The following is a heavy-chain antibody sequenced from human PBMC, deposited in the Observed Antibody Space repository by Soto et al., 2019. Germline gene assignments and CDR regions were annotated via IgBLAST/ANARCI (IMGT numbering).Heavy chain of an antibody. V-gene: IGHV3-23*01. D-gene: IGHD5-18*01. J-gene: IGHJ6*02. CDR3: AKAPAGDTAMVTRYYYYGMDV. CDR1: GFTFSSYA. Sequence: GGSLRLSCAASGFTFSSYAMSWVRQAPGKWLEWVSAISGSGGSTYYADSVKGRFTISRDNSKNTLYLQMNSLRAEDTAVYYCAKAPAGDTAMVTRYYYYGMDVWGQGTTVNVSS. CDR2: ISGSGGST.